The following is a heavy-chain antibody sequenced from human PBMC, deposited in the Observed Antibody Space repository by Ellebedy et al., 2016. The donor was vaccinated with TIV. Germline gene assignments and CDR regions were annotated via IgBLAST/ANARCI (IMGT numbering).Heavy chain of an antibody. D-gene: IGHD6-13*01. CDR2: ISSSGTYI. Sequence: GGSLRLSCVASGFSFRSYWMNWVRQAPGKGLEWVSSISSSGTYIHNADSVKGRFTISRDNAKNSLYLQMNRLRVEDTAIYYCARPAASYSSSWYDFDCWGQGTLVTVSS. J-gene: IGHJ4*02. CDR1: GFSFRSYW. CDR3: ARPAASYSSSWYDFDC. V-gene: IGHV3-21*01.